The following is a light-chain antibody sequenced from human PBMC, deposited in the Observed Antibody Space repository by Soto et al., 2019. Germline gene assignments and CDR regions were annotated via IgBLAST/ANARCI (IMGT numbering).Light chain of an antibody. Sequence: AIQMTQSPSSLSASVGDRVNITCRASQGIRNDLAWYQQRPGPAPKLLIFASSNLQTGVPSRFRGSGSGTDFTLTIRSLLPDDFATYYCLQDYTYPRTFGQGNKVEI. CDR1: QGIRND. CDR3: LQDYTYPRT. CDR2: ASS. J-gene: IGKJ1*01. V-gene: IGKV1-6*01.